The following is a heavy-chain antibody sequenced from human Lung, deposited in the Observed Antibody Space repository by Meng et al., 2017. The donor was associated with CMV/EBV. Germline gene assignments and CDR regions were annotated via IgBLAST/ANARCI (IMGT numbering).Heavy chain of an antibody. CDR3: ARDNNGGPDY. D-gene: IGHD7-27*01. J-gene: IGHJ4*02. V-gene: IGHV1-2*02. CDR2: IHAHRGDT. CDR1: GYTFTAHY. Sequence: ASVXVSCKASGYTFTAHYFHWVRQAPGQGLEWMGWIHAHRGDTNYAQQFQGRVTLTRDTSINTGYMELTRLTSDDTAVYYCARDNNGGPDYWGQGPLVTVSS.